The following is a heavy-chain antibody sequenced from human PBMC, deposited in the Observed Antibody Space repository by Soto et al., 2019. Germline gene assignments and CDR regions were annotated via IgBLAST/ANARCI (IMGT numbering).Heavy chain of an antibody. Sequence: QVQLVQSGAEVKKPGASVKVSCKASGYTFTSYGISWVRQAPGQGLEWMGWISAYNVNTNYAQKLQGRVTMTTDTSTSTAYMELRSLRSDDTAVYYCARDGGHYGDYDWADAFDIWGQGTMVTVSS. CDR2: ISAYNVNT. CDR1: GYTFTSYG. V-gene: IGHV1-18*01. D-gene: IGHD4-17*01. CDR3: ARDGGHYGDYDWADAFDI. J-gene: IGHJ3*02.